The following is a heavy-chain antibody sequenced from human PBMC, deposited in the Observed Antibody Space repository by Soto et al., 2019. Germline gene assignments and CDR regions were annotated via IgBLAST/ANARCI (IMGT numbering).Heavy chain of an antibody. D-gene: IGHD2-8*01. CDR3: APSLGTRLYEF. V-gene: IGHV3-11*06. CDR1: GVSFSDYY. CDR2: ISVSTSAYT. J-gene: IGHJ4*02. Sequence: PXGSLRLSCAASGVSFSDYYMSWIRQAPGKGLEWVSLISVSTSAYTNYADSVKGRFTISRDNAKNSLYLQMNSLRAEDTAVYSCAPSLGTRLYEFWRQGTLVTVSS.